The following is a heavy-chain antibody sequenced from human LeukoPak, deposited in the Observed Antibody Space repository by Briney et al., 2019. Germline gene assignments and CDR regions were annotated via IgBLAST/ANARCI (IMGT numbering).Heavy chain of an antibody. D-gene: IGHD4-17*01. CDR2: IWYDGSNK. V-gene: IGHV3-33*01. CDR1: GFTFSSYG. J-gene: IGHJ4*02. Sequence: GGSLRPSCAASGFTFSSYGMHWVRQAPGKGLEWVAVIWYDGSNKYYADSVRGRFTISRDNSKNTLNLQMSSLRAEDTAVYYCASLATTATESDYWGQGTLVTVSS. CDR3: ASLATTATESDY.